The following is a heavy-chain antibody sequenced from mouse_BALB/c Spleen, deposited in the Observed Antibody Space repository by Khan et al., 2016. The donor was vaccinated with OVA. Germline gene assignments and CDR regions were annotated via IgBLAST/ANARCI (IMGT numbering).Heavy chain of an antibody. CDR1: GYAFTNYG. D-gene: IGHD2-1*01. Sequence: QIQLVQSGPELKKPGETVRISCKASGYAFTNYGVNWVKQAPGKGLKCMGWINTYTGKPTYPDDFKGRFAFSLDTSASTAYLQINNLKNEDTAKYFCARSGNSYALDYWGQGTSVTVSS. CDR2: INTYTGKP. V-gene: IGHV9-3-1*01. CDR3: ARSGNSYALDY. J-gene: IGHJ4*01.